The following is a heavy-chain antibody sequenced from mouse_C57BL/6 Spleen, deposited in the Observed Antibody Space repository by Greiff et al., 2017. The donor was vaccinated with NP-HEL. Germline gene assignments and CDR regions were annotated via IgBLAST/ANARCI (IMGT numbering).Heavy chain of an antibody. J-gene: IGHJ2*01. D-gene: IGHD1-1*01. CDR2: IDPSDSET. CDR1: GYTFTSYW. V-gene: IGHV1-52*01. CDR3: ARSDTTVVAYYFDY. Sequence: VQLQQSGAELVRPGSSVKLSCKASGYTFTSYWMHWVKQRPIQGLDWIGHIDPSDSETHYNQKFKDKATLTVDKSSSTAYMQLSSLTSEDSAVYYGARSDTTVVAYYFDYWGQGTTLTVSS.